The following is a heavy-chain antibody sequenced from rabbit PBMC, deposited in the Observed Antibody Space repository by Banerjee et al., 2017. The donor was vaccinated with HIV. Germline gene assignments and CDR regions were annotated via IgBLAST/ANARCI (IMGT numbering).Heavy chain of an antibody. CDR3: ARDTGSSFSSYGMDL. Sequence: QEQLVESGGDLVKPGTSLTLTCTASGFSFSSSYYICWVRQAPGMGLECTACIYADSSGFTYSATWAKGRFTCSKTSSTTVTLQMTSLTVADTATYFCARDTGSSFSSYGMDLWGQGTLVTVS. V-gene: IGHV1S45*01. CDR1: GFSFSSSYY. CDR2: IYADSSGFT. J-gene: IGHJ6*01. D-gene: IGHD8-1*01.